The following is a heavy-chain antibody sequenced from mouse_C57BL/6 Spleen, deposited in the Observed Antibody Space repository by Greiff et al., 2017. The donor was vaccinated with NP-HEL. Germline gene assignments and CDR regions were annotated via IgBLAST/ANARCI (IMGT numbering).Heavy chain of an antibody. J-gene: IGHJ4*01. CDR2: IYPGDGDT. D-gene: IGHD2-2*01. V-gene: IGHV1-82*01. CDR1: GYAFSSSW. Sequence: QVQLQQSGPELVKPGASVKISCKASGYAFSSSWMNWVKQRPGKGLEWIGRIYPGDGDTNYNGKFKGKATLTADKSSSTAYMQLSSLTSEDSAVYFCARGGYGYGKGAMDYWGQGTSVTVSS. CDR3: ARGGYGYGKGAMDY.